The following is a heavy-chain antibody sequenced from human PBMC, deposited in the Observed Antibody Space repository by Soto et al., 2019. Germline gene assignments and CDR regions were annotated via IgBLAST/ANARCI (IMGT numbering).Heavy chain of an antibody. D-gene: IGHD3-3*01. Sequence: GGPVKVSCKASGYTFTSYYMHWVRQAPGQGLEWMGIINPSGGSTSYAQKFQGRVTMTKDTSTSTVYMELSSLRSEDTAVYYCARDYTIFGVVSYGMDVWGQGTTVTVSS. CDR3: ARDYTIFGVVSYGMDV. CDR2: INPSGGST. CDR1: GYTFTSYY. V-gene: IGHV1-46*01. J-gene: IGHJ6*02.